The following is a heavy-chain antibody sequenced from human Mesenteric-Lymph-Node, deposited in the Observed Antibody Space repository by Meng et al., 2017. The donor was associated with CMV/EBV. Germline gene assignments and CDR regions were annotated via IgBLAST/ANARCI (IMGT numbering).Heavy chain of an antibody. D-gene: IGHD6-13*01. J-gene: IGHJ4*02. CDR1: GYNINSYA. V-gene: IGHV1-3*01. Sequence: CKASGYNINSYAMHWVRQATGQRLEWMGWINAGKGNTKYSQKFQGKVTITRDTSASTAYMELSSLRSEDTAVYYCARWSSTSWSFDYWGQGTLVTVSS. CDR2: INAGKGNT. CDR3: ARWSSTSWSFDY.